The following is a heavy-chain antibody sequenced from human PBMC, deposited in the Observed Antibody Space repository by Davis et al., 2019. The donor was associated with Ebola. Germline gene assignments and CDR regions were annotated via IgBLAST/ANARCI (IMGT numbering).Heavy chain of an antibody. CDR2: IHTGGRT. J-gene: IGHJ2*01. CDR1: GFRVSGPY. CDR3: ARVAPDSRNVVSGYWFFDL. D-gene: IGHD2-15*01. Sequence: GESLKISCAASGFRVSGPYMSWVRQAPGKGLEWVSVIHTGGRTYYTDSVKGRFTISRDNSKNTIYLQMSSLRAEDTAVYYCARVAPDSRNVVSGYWFFDLWGRGTLVTVSA. V-gene: IGHV3-66*01.